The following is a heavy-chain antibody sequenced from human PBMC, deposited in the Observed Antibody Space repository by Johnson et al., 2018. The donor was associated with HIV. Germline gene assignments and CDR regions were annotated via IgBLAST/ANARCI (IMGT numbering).Heavy chain of an antibody. Sequence: QVQLVESGGGLVKPGGSQRLSCAASGFIFSDYYMTWIRQAPGKGLEWVSYISSSGSTIYYADSVKGRFTISRDNAKNSLYLQMNSPRVEDTALYYCARVRGGRENAFDIWGQGTMVTVSS. D-gene: IGHD1-26*01. CDR2: ISSSGSTI. J-gene: IGHJ3*02. CDR3: ARVRGGRENAFDI. V-gene: IGHV3-11*04. CDR1: GFIFSDYY.